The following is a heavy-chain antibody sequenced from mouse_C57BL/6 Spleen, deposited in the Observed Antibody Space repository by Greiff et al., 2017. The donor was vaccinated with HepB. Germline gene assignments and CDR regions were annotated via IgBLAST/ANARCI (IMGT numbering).Heavy chain of an antibody. J-gene: IGHJ3*01. CDR1: GYSITSGYD. D-gene: IGHD2-4*01. V-gene: IGHV3-1*01. CDR2: ISYSGST. CDR3: AREGDYDVWFAY. Sequence: VQLQQSGPGMVKPSQSLSLTCTVTGYSITSGYDWHWIRHFPGNKLEWMGYISYSGSTNYNPSLKSRISITHDTSKNHFFLKLNSVTTEDTATYYCAREGDYDVWFAYWGQGTLVTVSA.